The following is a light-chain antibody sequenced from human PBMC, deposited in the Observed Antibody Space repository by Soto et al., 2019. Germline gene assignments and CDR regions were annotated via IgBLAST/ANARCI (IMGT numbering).Light chain of an antibody. V-gene: IGKV3-11*01. J-gene: IGKJ4*01. Sequence: EIVLTQSPGTLSLSPGERATLSCRASQSVTSSYLDGDQQKPGQAPRLLIYEASNRATGSPARFSGSGAGTDFTLTSSSLEPEDFAVYYCQQRSNGPLAFGGGTKVDIK. CDR2: EAS. CDR1: QSVTSSY. CDR3: QQRSNGPLA.